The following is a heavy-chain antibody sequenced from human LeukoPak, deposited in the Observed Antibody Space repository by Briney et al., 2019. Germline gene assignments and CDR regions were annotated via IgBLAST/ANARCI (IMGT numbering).Heavy chain of an antibody. Sequence: GGSLRLSRAASGFTFDDYAMHWVRQAPGKGLEWVSGISWNSGSIGYADSVKGRFTISRDNAKNSLYLQMNSLRAEDTALYYCAKGGITMIYYPLDYWGQGTLVTVSS. CDR1: GFTFDDYA. V-gene: IGHV3-9*01. J-gene: IGHJ4*02. D-gene: IGHD3-22*01. CDR2: ISWNSGSI. CDR3: AKGGITMIYYPLDY.